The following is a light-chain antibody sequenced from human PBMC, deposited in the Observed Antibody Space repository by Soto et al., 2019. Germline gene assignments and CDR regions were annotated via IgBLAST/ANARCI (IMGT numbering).Light chain of an antibody. V-gene: IGKV3-15*01. CDR3: QQYNTWPPST. CDR1: ESVSTN. Sequence: EIAMTQSPATLSVAPGERATLSCRASESVSTNLAWYQQKPGQAPRLLVYGASTRATGIPARFSGSGSGTEFTLTLSSMQSEAFAVYYCQQYNTWPPSTFGQGTRLEI. CDR2: GAS. J-gene: IGKJ5*01.